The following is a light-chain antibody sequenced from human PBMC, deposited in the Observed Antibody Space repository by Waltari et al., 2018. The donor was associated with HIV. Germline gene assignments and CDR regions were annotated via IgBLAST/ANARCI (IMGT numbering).Light chain of an antibody. Sequence: EIVMTQSPATLSVSPGERATLSCRASQSISSNLAWYQQKHCQAPSLLIYAASTRATGIPTRFSVSVSGTDFTLTISSLQSEDSAVYYCQHYNNWPPEGTFGQGTKVEIK. CDR2: AAS. CDR1: QSISSN. J-gene: IGKJ1*01. CDR3: QHYNNWPPEGT. V-gene: IGKV3-15*01.